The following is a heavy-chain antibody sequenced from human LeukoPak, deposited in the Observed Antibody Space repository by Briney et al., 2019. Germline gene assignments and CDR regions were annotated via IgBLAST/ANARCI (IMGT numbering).Heavy chain of an antibody. J-gene: IGHJ4*02. D-gene: IGHD6-13*01. CDR2: FDPEDGET. CDR3: ATERGIAAAGFDY. Sequence: ASVKVSCKVSGYTLTELSMHWVRPPPGKGLGGMGGFDPEDGETIYPQKFQGRVTMTEDTTTDTAYMELSSLRSEDTAVYYCATERGIAAAGFDYWGQGTLVTVSS. V-gene: IGHV1-24*01. CDR1: GYTLTELS.